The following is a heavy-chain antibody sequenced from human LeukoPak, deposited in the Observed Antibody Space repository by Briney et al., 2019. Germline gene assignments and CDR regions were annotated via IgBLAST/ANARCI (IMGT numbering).Heavy chain of an antibody. Sequence: GASVTVSCKASGYTFTGYYMHWVRQAPGQGLEWIGWINPNSGGTNYAQKFQGRVTMTRDTSISTAYMELSRLRSDDTAVYYCARDRDDFWSGYYTGSFDYWGQGTLVTVSS. CDR3: ARDRDDFWSGYYTGSFDY. J-gene: IGHJ4*02. CDR1: GYTFTGYY. CDR2: INPNSGGT. D-gene: IGHD3-3*01. V-gene: IGHV1-2*02.